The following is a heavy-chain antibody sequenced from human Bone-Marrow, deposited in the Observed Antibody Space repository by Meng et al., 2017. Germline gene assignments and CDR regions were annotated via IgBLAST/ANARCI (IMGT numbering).Heavy chain of an antibody. V-gene: IGHV1-69*06. D-gene: IGHD3-22*01. CDR2: LIPLFGTA. CDR1: GDTFSSYG. CDR3: ARDLGYDSSRYYIDF. J-gene: IGHJ4*02. Sequence: QVQLVRSGMEVKEPGSSVKGSCKASGDTFSSYGISWVRQAPGQGLEWMGGLIPLFGTAHYAQKFQGRVTITADTSTNTAYMEMSRLRSDDTAVYYCARDLGYDSSRYYIDFWGQGTLVTVSS.